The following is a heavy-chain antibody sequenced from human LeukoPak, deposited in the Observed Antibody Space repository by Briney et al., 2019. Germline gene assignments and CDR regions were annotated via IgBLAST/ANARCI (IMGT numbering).Heavy chain of an antibody. D-gene: IGHD4-17*01. J-gene: IGHJ6*04. CDR1: GFTFSSYG. Sequence: GRSLRLSCAASGFTFSSYGMHWVRQAPGKGLEWVAVIWYDGSNKYYADSVKGRFTISRDNSKNTLYLQMNSLRAEDTAVYYCARSHDYGDYVGFSNYYYGMDVWGKGTTVTVSS. V-gene: IGHV3-33*01. CDR2: IWYDGSNK. CDR3: ARSHDYGDYVGFSNYYYGMDV.